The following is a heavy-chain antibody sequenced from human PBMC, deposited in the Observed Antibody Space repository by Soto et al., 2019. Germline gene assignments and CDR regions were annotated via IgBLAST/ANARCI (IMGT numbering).Heavy chain of an antibody. D-gene: IGHD3-10*01. CDR1: GGTFSSYA. V-gene: IGHV1-69*13. J-gene: IGHJ3*01. CDR3: ARGGFTMVRGVIIPPDSDAFDV. CDR2: IIPIFGTA. Sequence: SVKVSCKASGGTFSSYAISWVRQAPGQGLEWMGGIIPIFGTANYAQKFQGRVTITADESTSTAYMELSSLRSEDTAVYYCARGGFTMVRGVIIPPDSDAFDVWGQGTMVIVSS.